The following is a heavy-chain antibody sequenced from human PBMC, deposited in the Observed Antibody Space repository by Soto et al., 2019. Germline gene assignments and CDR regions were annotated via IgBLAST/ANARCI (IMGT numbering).Heavy chain of an antibody. V-gene: IGHV3-23*01. CDR2: ISGSGGST. CDR1: GFTFSSYA. D-gene: IGHD3-3*01. CDR3: AIYHYDFWSGNYYYMDV. Sequence: GGSLRLSCAASGFTFSSYAMSWVRQAPGKGLEWVSAISGSGGSTYYADSVKGRFTISRDNSKNTLYLQMNSLRAEDTAVYYCAIYHYDFWSGNYYYMDVWGKGTTVTVSS. J-gene: IGHJ6*03.